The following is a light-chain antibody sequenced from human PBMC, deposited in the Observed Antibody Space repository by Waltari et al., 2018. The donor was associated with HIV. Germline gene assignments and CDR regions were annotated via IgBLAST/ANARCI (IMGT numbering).Light chain of an antibody. CDR3: QKYNSAPPT. CDR1: QGISNY. V-gene: IGKV1-27*01. J-gene: IGKJ1*01. CDR2: AAS. Sequence: DIQMTQSPSSLSASVGDRVTITCRASQGISNYLAWYHQKPGRVPKLLIYAASTWQSGVPSRFSGSGSGTDFTLTISSLQPEDVATYYCQKYNSAPPTFGQGTKVEIK.